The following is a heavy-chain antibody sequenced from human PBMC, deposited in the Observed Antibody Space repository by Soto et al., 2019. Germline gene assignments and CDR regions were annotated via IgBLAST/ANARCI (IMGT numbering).Heavy chain of an antibody. CDR3: ARPHGGSSGWDNWFDP. CDR1: GGSISSYY. Sequence: PSETLSLTCTVSGGSISSYYWSWIRPPPGKGLEWIGYIYYSGSTNYNPSLKSRVTISVDTSKNQFSLKLSSVTAADTAVYYCARPHGGSSGWDNWFDPWGQGTLVTVSS. J-gene: IGHJ5*02. CDR2: IYYSGST. D-gene: IGHD6-25*01. V-gene: IGHV4-59*01.